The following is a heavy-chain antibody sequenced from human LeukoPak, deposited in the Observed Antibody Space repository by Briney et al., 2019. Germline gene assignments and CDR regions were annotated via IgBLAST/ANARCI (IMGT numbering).Heavy chain of an antibody. CDR2: IIPILGIA. J-gene: IGHJ4*02. D-gene: IGHD3-22*01. CDR1: GGTFSSYA. V-gene: IGHV1-69*04. Sequence: SVKVSCKASGGTFSSYAISWVRQAPGQGLEWMGRIIPILGIANCAQKFQGRVTITADKSTSTAYMELSSLRSEDTAVYYCARDRMYYYDSSGYYYVAPFDYWGQGTLVTVSS. CDR3: ARDRMYYYDSSGYYYVAPFDY.